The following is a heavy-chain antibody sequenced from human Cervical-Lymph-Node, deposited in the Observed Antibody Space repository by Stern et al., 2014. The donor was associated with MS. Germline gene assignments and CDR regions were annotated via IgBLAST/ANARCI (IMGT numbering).Heavy chain of an antibody. J-gene: IGHJ4*02. CDR3: ARRGPTVTYFDY. CDR1: GDTFSSYN. CDR2: IIPILGIA. Sequence: VQLVESGAEVKKPGSSAKVSCKAYGDTFSSYNISWVRQAPGPGLAWLGRIIPILGIANYAQKFQGRVTITADKSTSTAYMELSSLRSEDTAVYYCARRGPTVTYFDYWGQGTLVTVSS. D-gene: IGHD4-17*01. V-gene: IGHV1-69*09.